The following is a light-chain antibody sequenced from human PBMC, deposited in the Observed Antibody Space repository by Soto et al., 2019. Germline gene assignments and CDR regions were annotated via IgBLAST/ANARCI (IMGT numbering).Light chain of an antibody. V-gene: IGKV4-1*01. CDR2: WAS. Sequence: DIVMTQSPDSLAVSLGERATINCKSSQRVFYSSNNKNYLAWYQQKPGQPPKLLIYWASTRESGVPDRFSGRGSGTDFTLTISSLQAEDVAVYYCQQYYRPWTFSQGTKVEIK. J-gene: IGKJ1*01. CDR3: QQYYRPWT. CDR1: QRVFYSSNNKNY.